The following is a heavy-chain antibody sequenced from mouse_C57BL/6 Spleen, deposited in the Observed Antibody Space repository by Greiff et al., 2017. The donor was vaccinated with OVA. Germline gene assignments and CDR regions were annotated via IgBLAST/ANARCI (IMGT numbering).Heavy chain of an antibody. J-gene: IGHJ2*01. CDR2: IYPRSGNT. CDR3: ARIGAAQATYEDY. CDR1: GYTFTSYG. V-gene: IGHV1-81*01. D-gene: IGHD3-2*02. Sequence: VQLVESGAELARPGASVKLSCKASGYTFTSYGISWVKQRTGQGLEWIGEIYPRSGNTYYNEKFKGKATLTADKSSSTAYMELRSLTSEDSAVYFCARIGAAQATYEDYWGQGTTLTVSS.